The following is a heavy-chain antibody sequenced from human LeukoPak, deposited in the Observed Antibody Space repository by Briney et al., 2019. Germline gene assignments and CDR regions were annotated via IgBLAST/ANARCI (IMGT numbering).Heavy chain of an antibody. V-gene: IGHV3-7*01. Sequence: GGSLRLSCAASGFTFSSYWMSWVRQTPGKGLEWVANIKQDGSEKYYVDSVKGRFTISRDNAKNSLYLQMNSLRDEDTAVYYCAELGITMIGGVWGKGTTVTISS. CDR1: GFTFSSYW. D-gene: IGHD3-10*02. CDR3: AELGITMIGGV. J-gene: IGHJ6*04. CDR2: IKQDGSEK.